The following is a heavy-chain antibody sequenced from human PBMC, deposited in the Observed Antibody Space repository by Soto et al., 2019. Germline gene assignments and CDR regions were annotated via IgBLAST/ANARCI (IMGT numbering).Heavy chain of an antibody. CDR1: GFTFSSYA. V-gene: IGHV3-23*01. CDR2: ISGSGGST. J-gene: IGHJ4*02. Sequence: LRLSCAASGFTFSSYAMSWVRQAPGKGLEWVSAISGSGGSTYYADSVKGRFTISRDNSKNTLYLQMNSLRAEDTAVYYCAKDPPGYCSSTSCLFFDYWGQGTLVTVSS. D-gene: IGHD2-2*01. CDR3: AKDPPGYCSSTSCLFFDY.